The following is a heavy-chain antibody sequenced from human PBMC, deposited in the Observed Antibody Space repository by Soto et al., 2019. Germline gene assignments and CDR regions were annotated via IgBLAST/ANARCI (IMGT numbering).Heavy chain of an antibody. CDR2: ISGSGGST. D-gene: IGHD5-18*01. CDR1: GFTFSSYA. J-gene: IGHJ4*02. V-gene: IGHV3-23*01. CDR3: AKDPGGYSYGRAFAYDY. Sequence: EVQLLESGGGLVQPGGSLRLSCAASGFTFSSYAMSWVRQAPGKGLEWVSAISGSGGSTYYADSVKGRFTISRDNSKNTLYLQMNSLRAEDTAVYYCAKDPGGYSYGRAFAYDYWGQGTLVTVSS.